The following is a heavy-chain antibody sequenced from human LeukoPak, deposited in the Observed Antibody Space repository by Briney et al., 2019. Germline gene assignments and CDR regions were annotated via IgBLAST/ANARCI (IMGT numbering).Heavy chain of an antibody. CDR2: IKSKTDGGTT. J-gene: IGHJ4*02. D-gene: IGHD3-22*01. CDR1: GFTFSNAW. V-gene: IGHV3-15*01. Sequence: GGSLRLSCAASGFTFSNAWMSWVRQAPGKGLEWVGRIKSKTDGGTTDYAAPVKGRFTISRDNSKNTLYLQMNSLRADDTAVYYCAKDPHESSGYMDYWGQGTLVTVSS. CDR3: AKDPHESSGYMDY.